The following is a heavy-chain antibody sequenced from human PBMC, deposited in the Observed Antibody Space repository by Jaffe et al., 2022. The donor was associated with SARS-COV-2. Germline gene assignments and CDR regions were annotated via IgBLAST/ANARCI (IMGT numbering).Heavy chain of an antibody. CDR1: GDSVSSDSAA. CDR3: ARVGQIAVASYLYFGMDV. CDR2: TYYRSKWYT. J-gene: IGHJ6*02. Sequence: QVQLQQSGPGLVKPSQTLSLTCGISGDSVSSDSAAWNWIRQSPSRGLEWLGRTYYRSKWYTDYAVSVKSRITINPDTSKNQFSLLLNSVTPGDTAVYYCARVGQIAVASYLYFGMDVWGQGTTVIVSS. V-gene: IGHV6-1*01. D-gene: IGHD6-19*01.